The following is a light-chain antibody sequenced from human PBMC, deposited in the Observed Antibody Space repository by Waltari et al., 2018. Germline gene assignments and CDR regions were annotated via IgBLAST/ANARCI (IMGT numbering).Light chain of an antibody. CDR2: KAS. CDR3: QXYNSYRT. J-gene: IGKJ1*01. Sequence: DIXMTQSPSTLSASVGXRXTITCRASQSISSWLAWYQQKPGKAPKLLIYKASSLESGVPSRFSGSGSGTEFXXTISSLQPDDFATYXXQXYNSYRTFGXGTKVEIK. CDR1: QSISSW. V-gene: IGKV1-5*03.